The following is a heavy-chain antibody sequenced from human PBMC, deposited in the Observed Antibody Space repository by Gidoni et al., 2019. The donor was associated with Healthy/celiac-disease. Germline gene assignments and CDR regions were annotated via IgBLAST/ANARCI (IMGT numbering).Heavy chain of an antibody. CDR1: GFTFSSYA. CDR3: AKDRDIVGATKVGYFDY. J-gene: IGHJ4*02. Sequence: EVQLLESGGGLVQPGGSLRLSCAASGFTFSSYALSWVRQAPGKGLEWVSAISGSGGSTYYADYVKGRFTISRENAKNTRYLQRNSLRAEDTAVYYCAKDRDIVGATKVGYFDYWGQGTLVTVSS. D-gene: IGHD1-26*01. CDR2: ISGSGGST. V-gene: IGHV3-23*01.